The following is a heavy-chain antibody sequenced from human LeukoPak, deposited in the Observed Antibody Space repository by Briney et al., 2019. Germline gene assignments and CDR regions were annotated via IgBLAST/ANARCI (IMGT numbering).Heavy chain of an antibody. CDR3: ARNGYCSGISCYASNWFDP. V-gene: IGHV3-74*01. D-gene: IGHD2-2*03. J-gene: IGHJ5*02. CDR1: GFTFSSYW. CDR2: INSDGSST. Sequence: GGSLRLSCAASGFTFSSYWMHWVRQAPGKGLVWVSRINSDGSSTSYADSVKGRFTISRDNAKNTLYLQMNSLRAEDTAVYYCARNGYCSGISCYASNWFDPWGQGTLVTVSS.